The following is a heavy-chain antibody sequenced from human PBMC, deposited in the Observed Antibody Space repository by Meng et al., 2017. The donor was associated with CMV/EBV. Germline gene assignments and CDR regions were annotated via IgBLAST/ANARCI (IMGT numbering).Heavy chain of an antibody. CDR1: GGSFSDYY. V-gene: IGHV4-34*01. Sequence: QVQLQQWGAGLLKPSETLSLTCAVYGGSFSDYYWSWIRQPPGKGLEWIGEINHSGSTNYNPSLKSRVTISVDTSKNQFSLKLSSVTAADTAVYYCARGGNWFDPWGQGTLVTVSS. CDR3: ARGGNWFDP. J-gene: IGHJ5*02. CDR2: INHSGST.